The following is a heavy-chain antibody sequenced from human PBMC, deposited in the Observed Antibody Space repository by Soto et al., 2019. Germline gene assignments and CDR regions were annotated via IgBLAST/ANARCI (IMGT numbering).Heavy chain of an antibody. Sequence: QVQLVESGGGVVQPGRSLRLSCAASGFTFSSYAMHWVRQAPGKGLEGVAVISYDGSNKYYADSVKGRFTTSRDNSKNTLYLQMNSLRAEDTAVYYCASGSPFSGGRYGMDVWGQGTTVTVSS. D-gene: IGHD2-15*01. CDR1: GFTFSSYA. CDR3: ASGSPFSGGRYGMDV. CDR2: ISYDGSNK. J-gene: IGHJ6*02. V-gene: IGHV3-30-3*01.